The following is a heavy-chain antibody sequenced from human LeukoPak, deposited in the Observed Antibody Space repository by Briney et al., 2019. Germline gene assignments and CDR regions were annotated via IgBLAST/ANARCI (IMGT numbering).Heavy chain of an antibody. D-gene: IGHD6-19*01. V-gene: IGHV4-59*01. CDR3: AKSDNSGWLTWFDP. Sequence: SETLSLTCTVSGGSISSDYWSWIRQPPGKGLEWIGYIYHSGSTNYNPSLKSRVTISVDTSKNQFSLKLSSVTAADTAVYHCAKSDNSGWLTWFDPWGQGTLVTVSS. CDR2: IYHSGST. CDR1: GGSISSDY. J-gene: IGHJ5*02.